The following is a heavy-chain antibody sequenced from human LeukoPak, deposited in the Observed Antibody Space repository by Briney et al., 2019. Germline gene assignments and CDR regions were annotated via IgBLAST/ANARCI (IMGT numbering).Heavy chain of an antibody. CDR3: AGGLSTEGNYFDY. Sequence: ASVKVSYKASGYTFTSYAMNWVRQAPGQGLEWMGWINTNTGNPTYAQGFTGRFVFSLDTSVSTAYLQISSLKAEDTAVYYCAGGLSTEGNYFDYWGQGTLVTVSS. D-gene: IGHD3-10*01. V-gene: IGHV7-4-1*02. J-gene: IGHJ4*02. CDR2: INTNTGNP. CDR1: GYTFTSYA.